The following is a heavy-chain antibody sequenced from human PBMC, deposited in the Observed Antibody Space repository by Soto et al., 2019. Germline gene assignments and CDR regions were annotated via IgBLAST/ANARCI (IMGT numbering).Heavy chain of an antibody. Sequence: KASETLSLTCAVYGGSFSGYYWSWIRQPPGKGLEWIGEINHSGSTNYNPSLKSRVTISVDTSKNQCSLKLSSVTAADTAVYYCARGRSNSSGWYYYYYGMDVWGQGTTVTVSS. D-gene: IGHD6-19*01. J-gene: IGHJ6*02. CDR2: INHSGST. CDR3: ARGRSNSSGWYYYYYGMDV. V-gene: IGHV4-34*01. CDR1: GGSFSGYY.